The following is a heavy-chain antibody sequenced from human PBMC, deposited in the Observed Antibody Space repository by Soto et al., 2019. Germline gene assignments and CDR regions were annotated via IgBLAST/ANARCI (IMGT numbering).Heavy chain of an antibody. CDR2: IIPMFGIP. J-gene: IGHJ3*01. V-gene: IGHV1-69*01. CDR1: GGTLNKHA. D-gene: IGHD6-13*01. CDR3: ARGGTSGWLKGAYDV. Sequence: QVQLVQSGAEVKKPGSSVKVSCKASGGTLNKHAITWVRRAPGQGLEWLGGIIPMFGIPNYPQKFQGRVTMTADDSTNTSHMELHSLTSDDPAVYYCARGGTSGWLKGAYDVWGQGTMVTVSS.